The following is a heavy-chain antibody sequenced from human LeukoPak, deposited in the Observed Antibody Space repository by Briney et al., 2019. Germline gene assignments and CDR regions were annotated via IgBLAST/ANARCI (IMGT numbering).Heavy chain of an antibody. J-gene: IGHJ4*02. V-gene: IGHV4-59*08. Sequence: SETLSLTCTVSGGSIGSYYWSWIRQPPGKGLEWIGCIYYSGITSYNPSLKSRVTISVDTSKNQFSPKLSSLTAADTAVYYCASRPGYSSGWYFDYWGQGTLVIVSS. CDR3: ASRPGYSSGWYFDY. CDR2: IYYSGIT. CDR1: GGSIGSYY. D-gene: IGHD6-19*01.